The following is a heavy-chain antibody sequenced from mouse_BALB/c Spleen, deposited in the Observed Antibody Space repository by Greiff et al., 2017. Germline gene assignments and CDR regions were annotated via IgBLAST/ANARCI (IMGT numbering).Heavy chain of an antibody. D-gene: IGHD2-10*01. V-gene: IGHV5-6*01. CDR2: ISSGGSYT. CDR1: GFTFSSYG. Sequence: EVKLVESGGDLVKPGGSLKLSCAASGFTFSSYGMSWVRQTPDMRLEWVATISSGGSYTYYPDSVKGRFTISRDNAKNTLYLQMSSLKSEDTAMYYCAREAYYGNYGDYWGQGTTLTVSS. J-gene: IGHJ2*01. CDR3: AREAYYGNYGDY.